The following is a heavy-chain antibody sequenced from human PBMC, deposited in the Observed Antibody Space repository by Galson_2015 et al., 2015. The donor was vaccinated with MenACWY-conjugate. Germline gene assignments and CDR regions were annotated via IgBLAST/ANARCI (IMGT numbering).Heavy chain of an antibody. Sequence: SLRLSCAASGFTFSGYAMTWVRQAPGKGLEWVSVISGSGGTIYYAESVKGRFTISRVNSKNTLFLEMNSLRAEDTAVYYCAKKFGSSSWFRGFDSWGQGTLVTVSS. CDR3: AKKFGSSSWFRGFDS. CDR1: GFTFSGYA. CDR2: ISGSGGTI. V-gene: IGHV3-23*01. D-gene: IGHD6-13*01. J-gene: IGHJ4*02.